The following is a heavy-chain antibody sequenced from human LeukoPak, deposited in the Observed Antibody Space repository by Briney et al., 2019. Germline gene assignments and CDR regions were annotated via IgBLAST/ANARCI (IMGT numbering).Heavy chain of an antibody. V-gene: IGHV3-48*04. CDR3: ARDPRYPYQYDSDSGGFSLDY. CDR1: GFTFSTYS. D-gene: IGHD3-22*01. J-gene: IGHJ4*02. CDR2: ISSSGTTI. Sequence: GGSLRLSCAASGFTFSTYSMNWLRQTPGKGLEWVSYISSSGTTILYADSVKGRFTISRDNAKNSLYLQMNSLGAADTSVYYCARDPRYPYQYDSDSGGFSLDYWGQGTLVTVSS.